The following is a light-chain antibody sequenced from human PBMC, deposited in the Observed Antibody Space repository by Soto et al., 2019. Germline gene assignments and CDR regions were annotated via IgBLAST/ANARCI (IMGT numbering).Light chain of an antibody. Sequence: QSVLTQPRSVSGSPGQSVTISCTGTSRDVGGYNYVSWYQQHPGKARKLMIYDVSKRPSGVPDRFSGSKSGNTASLTISGRQSEDEAEYYCCSYAGSYTSCVFGSGTKVTVL. V-gene: IGLV2-11*01. CDR2: DVS. J-gene: IGLJ1*01. CDR1: SRDVGGYNY. CDR3: CSYAGSYTSCV.